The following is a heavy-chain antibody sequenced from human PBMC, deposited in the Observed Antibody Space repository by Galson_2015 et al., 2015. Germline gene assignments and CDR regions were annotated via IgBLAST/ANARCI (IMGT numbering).Heavy chain of an antibody. V-gene: IGHV3-15*01. J-gene: IGHJ4*02. CDR1: GFTFSNAW. CDR2: IKSKTDGGTA. CDR3: TYYYDSYADYESVSFDY. D-gene: IGHD3-22*01. Sequence: SLRLSCAASGFTFSNAWMSWVRQAPGKGLEWVGRIKSKTDGGTADYAAPVKGRFTISRDDAKNTLYLQMNSLKTEDTAVYYCTYYYDSYADYESVSFDYWGQGSLVTVSS.